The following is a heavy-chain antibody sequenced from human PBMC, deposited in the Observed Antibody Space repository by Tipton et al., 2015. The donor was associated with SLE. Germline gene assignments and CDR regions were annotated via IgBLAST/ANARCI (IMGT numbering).Heavy chain of an antibody. Sequence: TLSLTCTVSGGSISGCYWSWIRQPPGKGLEWIGYIYYSGSTNYNPSLKSRVTISVDTSKNQFSLKLSSVTAADTAVYYCARHGRIAARDWYFDLWGRGTLVTVSS. D-gene: IGHD6-6*01. CDR2: IYYSGST. CDR1: GGSISGCY. J-gene: IGHJ2*01. V-gene: IGHV4-59*08. CDR3: ARHGRIAARDWYFDL.